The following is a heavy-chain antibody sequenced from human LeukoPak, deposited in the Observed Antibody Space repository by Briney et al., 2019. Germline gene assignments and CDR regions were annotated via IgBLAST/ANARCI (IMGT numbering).Heavy chain of an antibody. J-gene: IGHJ4*02. V-gene: IGHV4-59*02. CDR2: IYYSGST. CDR3: ARVEMATIDY. D-gene: IGHD5-24*01. CDR1: GGSVSSYY. Sequence: SETLSLTCTVSGGSVSSYYWSWIRQPPGKGLEWIGYIYYSGSTNYNPSLKSRVTISVDTSKNQFSLKLSSVTAADTAVYYCARVEMATIDYWGQGTLVTVSS.